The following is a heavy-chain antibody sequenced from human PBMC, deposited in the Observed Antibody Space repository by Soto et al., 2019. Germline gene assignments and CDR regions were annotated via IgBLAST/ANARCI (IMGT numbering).Heavy chain of an antibody. D-gene: IGHD6-13*01. CDR1: GYTLTELS. CDR3: ASSMAAAGAIDY. CDR2: FDPEDGET. J-gene: IGHJ4*02. V-gene: IGHV1-24*01. Sequence: GASVKVSCKVSGYTLTELSMHWVRQAPGKGLEWMGGFDPEDGETIYAQKFQGRVTMTRDTSTGTAYMELSSLRSEDTAVYYCASSMAAAGAIDYWGQGTLVTVSS.